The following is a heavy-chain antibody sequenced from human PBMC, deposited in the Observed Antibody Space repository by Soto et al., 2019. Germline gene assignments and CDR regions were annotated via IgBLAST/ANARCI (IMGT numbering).Heavy chain of an antibody. CDR3: ARDTETLGPRANDALDI. D-gene: IGHD3-3*02. V-gene: IGHV1-3*01. CDR1: GYSFSAYT. Sequence: XSVKVSCEATGYSFSAYTINWVRQAPGQSLEWMGWINAGSGNTKYSQNFQGRVSITRDTSASTVYMELTGLTSEDTAVYYCARDTETLGPRANDALDIWGQGSMVTVSS. J-gene: IGHJ3*02. CDR2: INAGSGNT.